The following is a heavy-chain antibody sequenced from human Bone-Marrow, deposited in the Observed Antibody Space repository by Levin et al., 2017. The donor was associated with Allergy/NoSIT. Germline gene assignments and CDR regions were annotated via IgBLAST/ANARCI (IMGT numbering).Heavy chain of an antibody. D-gene: IGHD3-3*01. J-gene: IGHJ6*03. CDR3: ARAQRFLEWGYYMDV. V-gene: IGHV1-18*01. Sequence: GESLKISCKASGYTFTSYGISWVRQAPGQGLEWMGWISAYNGNTNYAQKLQGRVTMTTDTSTSTAYMELRSLRSDDTAVYYCARAQRFLEWGYYMDVWGKGTTVTVSS. CDR1: GYTFTSYG. CDR2: ISAYNGNT.